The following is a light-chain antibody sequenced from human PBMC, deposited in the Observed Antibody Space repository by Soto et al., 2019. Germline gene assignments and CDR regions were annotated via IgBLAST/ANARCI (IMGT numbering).Light chain of an antibody. CDR2: GNH. J-gene: IGLJ1*01. CDR1: SSNIGAAND. V-gene: IGLV1-40*01. Sequence: SVLTQPPSVSGAPGQRVTISCTGSSSNIGAANDVYWYQQLPGRAPTLLIYGNHNRPSGVPDRFSGSKSGTSASLAITGLQSEDEADYYCQSYDNSLSDYVFGTGTKVTVL. CDR3: QSYDNSLSDYV.